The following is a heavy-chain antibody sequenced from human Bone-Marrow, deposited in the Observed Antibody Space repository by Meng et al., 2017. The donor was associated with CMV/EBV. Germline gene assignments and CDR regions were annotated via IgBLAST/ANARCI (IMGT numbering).Heavy chain of an antibody. Sequence: GESLKISCAASGFTFSSYAMSWVRQAPGKGLEWMAVIWYDGTNKYHVDSVKGRFTISRDNSRNTLYLQMNSLRAEDTAVYYCARVGSSSSFASYYYYGMDVWGQGTTVTFSS. CDR3: ARVGSSSSFASYYYYGMDV. CDR2: IWYDGTNK. CDR1: GFTFSSYA. V-gene: IGHV3-33*08. D-gene: IGHD6-6*01. J-gene: IGHJ6*02.